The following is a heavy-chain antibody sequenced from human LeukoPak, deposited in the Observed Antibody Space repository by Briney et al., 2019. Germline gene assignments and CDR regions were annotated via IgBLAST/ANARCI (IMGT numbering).Heavy chain of an antibody. CDR1: GFTFSYYG. J-gene: IGHJ4*02. D-gene: IGHD2/OR15-2a*01. CDR2: ISYDGSNK. CDR3: VRNRGDFDY. V-gene: IGHV3-30*03. Sequence: PGGSLRLSCAASGFTFSYYGMHWVRQAPGKGLEWVAVISYDGSNKYYADSVKGRSTVSRDNSKNTLYLQMNSLRAEDTAMYYCVRNRGDFDYWGQGTLVTVSS.